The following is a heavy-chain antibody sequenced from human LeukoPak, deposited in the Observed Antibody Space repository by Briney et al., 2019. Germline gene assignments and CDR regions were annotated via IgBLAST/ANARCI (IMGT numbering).Heavy chain of an antibody. J-gene: IGHJ3*02. D-gene: IGHD3-9*01. CDR2: IYHSGST. CDR3: ARWDYDILTGFENAFDI. Sequence: SETLSLTCTVSGYSISSGYYWGWIRQPPGKGLEWIGSIYHSGSTYYNPSLKSRVTISVDTSKNQFSPKLSSVTAADTAVYYCARWDYDILTGFENAFDIWGQGTMVTVSS. V-gene: IGHV4-38-2*02. CDR1: GYSISSGYY.